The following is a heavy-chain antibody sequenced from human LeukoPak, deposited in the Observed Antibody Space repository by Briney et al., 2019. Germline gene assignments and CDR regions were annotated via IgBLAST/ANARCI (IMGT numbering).Heavy chain of an antibody. CDR2: IYTSGST. J-gene: IGHJ5*02. V-gene: IGHV4-61*02. Sequence: SETLSLTCTVSGGSISSGSYYWSWIRQPAGKGLEWIGRIYTSGSTNYNPSLKSRVTISVDTSKNQFSLKLSSVTAADTAVYYCARRGLRYFDWTYNWFDPWGQGTLVTVSS. D-gene: IGHD3-9*01. CDR1: GGSISSGSYY. CDR3: ARRGLRYFDWTYNWFDP.